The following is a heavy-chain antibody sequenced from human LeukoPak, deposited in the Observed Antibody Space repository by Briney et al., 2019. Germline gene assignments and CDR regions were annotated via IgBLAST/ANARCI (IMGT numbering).Heavy chain of an antibody. J-gene: IGHJ4*02. CDR3: ARDQTPFY. CDR1: GFTFSSYG. D-gene: IGHD2-15*01. Sequence: GGSLRLSCAASGFTFSSYGMHWVRQAPGKGLEWVANIKKDGSEKYYVDSVKGRFTISRDNAKNSLYLQMNSLRAEDTAVYYCARDQTPFYWGQGTLVTVSS. V-gene: IGHV3-7*01. CDR2: IKKDGSEK.